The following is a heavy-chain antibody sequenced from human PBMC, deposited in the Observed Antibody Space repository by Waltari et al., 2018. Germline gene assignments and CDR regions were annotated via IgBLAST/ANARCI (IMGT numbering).Heavy chain of an antibody. CDR3: ARDLLTPVVSYFGMDV. CDR1: GFTFGNYW. Sequence: EVQLVESGGGLVQPGGSLSLSGAASGFTFGNYWLTWVRQAPGKGLVWVSRIDNDGSTTKYADSVKGRFTVSRDNADNTVYLQMHSLRADDTAVYFCARDLLTPVVSYFGMDVWGQGTTVTVSS. J-gene: IGHJ6*02. V-gene: IGHV3-74*03. D-gene: IGHD2-15*01. CDR2: IDNDGSTT.